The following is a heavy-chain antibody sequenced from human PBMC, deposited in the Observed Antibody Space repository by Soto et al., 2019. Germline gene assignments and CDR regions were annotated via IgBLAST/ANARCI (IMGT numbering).Heavy chain of an antibody. CDR3: AREEGDSATYGNNWFDP. D-gene: IGHD4-17*01. J-gene: IGHJ5*02. V-gene: IGHV4-4*07. CDR1: GGSISNYY. Sequence: SETLSLTCTVSGGSISNYYWSWIRQPAGKGLEWIGRIYTSGSTTYNPSLKSRVTMSVDTSKNQFSLRLTSVTAADTAVYYCAREEGDSATYGNNWFDPWGQGTLVTVSS. CDR2: IYTSGST.